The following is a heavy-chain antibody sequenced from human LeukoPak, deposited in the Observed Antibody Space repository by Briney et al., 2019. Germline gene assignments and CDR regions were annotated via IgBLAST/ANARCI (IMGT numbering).Heavy chain of an antibody. J-gene: IGHJ4*02. CDR1: GFTFSDYY. D-gene: IGHD2-2*03. Sequence: GGSLRLSCAASGFTFSDYYMSWIRQAPGKGLEWVSYISSSGSTIYYADSVKGRFTISRDNAKNSLYPQMNSLRAEDTAVYYCARVDIVVPVDYWGQGTLVTVSS. V-gene: IGHV3-11*01. CDR3: ARVDIVVPVDY. CDR2: ISSSGSTI.